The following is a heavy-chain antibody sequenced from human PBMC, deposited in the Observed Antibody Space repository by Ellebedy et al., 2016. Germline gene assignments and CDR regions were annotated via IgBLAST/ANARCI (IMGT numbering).Heavy chain of an antibody. CDR1: GGSISNYY. J-gene: IGHJ4*02. Sequence: SETLSLTCTVYGGSISNYYWNWIRQPPGKGLEWIGYIYYSGSTYYNPSLKSRVTISVDTSKNQFSLKLSSVTAADTAVYYCARLFPDFWSGYYRRETYYFDYWGQGTLVTVSS. V-gene: IGHV4-59*04. CDR2: IYYSGST. D-gene: IGHD3-3*01. CDR3: ARLFPDFWSGYYRRETYYFDY.